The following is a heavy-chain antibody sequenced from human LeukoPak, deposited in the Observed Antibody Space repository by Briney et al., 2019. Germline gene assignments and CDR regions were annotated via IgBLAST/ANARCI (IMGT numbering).Heavy chain of an antibody. CDR1: GFTFDDYA. J-gene: IGHJ5*02. Sequence: GRSLRLSCAASGFTFDDYAMHWVRQAPGKGLEWVSGISWNSGSIGYADSVKGRFTISRDNSKNTLYMQMSSLRAEDTAVYYCGKEAYSGSYYWFDPWGQGTLVTVSS. CDR3: GKEAYSGSYYWFDP. D-gene: IGHD1-26*01. CDR2: ISWNSGSI. V-gene: IGHV3-9*01.